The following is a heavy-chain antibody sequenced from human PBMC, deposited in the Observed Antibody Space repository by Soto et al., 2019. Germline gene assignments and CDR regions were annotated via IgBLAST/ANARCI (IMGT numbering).Heavy chain of an antibody. J-gene: IGHJ6*02. CDR1: GSTFSSYA. CDR2: ISGSGGST. D-gene: IGHD1-26*01. CDR3: ATPPGLIVGATPDYYYYGMDV. V-gene: IGHV3-23*01. Sequence: GGSLRLSCAASGSTFSSYAMSWVRQALGKGLEWVSAISGSGGSTYYADSVKGRFTISRDNSKNTLYLQMNSLRAEDTAVYYCATPPGLIVGATPDYYYYGMDVWGQGTTVTVSS.